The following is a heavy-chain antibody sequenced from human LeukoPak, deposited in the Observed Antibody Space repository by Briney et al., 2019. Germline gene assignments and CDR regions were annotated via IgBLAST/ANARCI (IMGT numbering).Heavy chain of an antibody. Sequence: GGSLGLSCAASGFTFSSYSMNWVRQAPGKGLEWVSSISSSSSYIYYADSVKGRFTISRDNAKNSLYLQMNSLRAEDTAVYYCARGAGYCGSTSCPLYYYYGMDVWGQGTTVTVSS. D-gene: IGHD2-2*01. V-gene: IGHV3-21*01. CDR2: ISSSSSYI. CDR3: ARGAGYCGSTSCPLYYYYGMDV. J-gene: IGHJ6*02. CDR1: GFTFSSYS.